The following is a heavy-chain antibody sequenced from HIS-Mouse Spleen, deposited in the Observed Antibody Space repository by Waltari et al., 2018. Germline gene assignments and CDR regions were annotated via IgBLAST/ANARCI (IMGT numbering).Heavy chain of an antibody. CDR3: AREIPYSSSWYDWYFDL. CDR1: GGSISSSSYY. D-gene: IGHD6-13*01. CDR2: IYYSVST. Sequence: QLQLQESGPGLVKPSETLSLTCTVSGGSISSSSYYWGWIRQPPGKGLEWIGSIYYSVSTYYNPSLKSRVTISVDTSKNQFSLKLSFVTAADTAVYYCAREIPYSSSWYDWYFDLWGRGTLVTVSS. J-gene: IGHJ2*01. V-gene: IGHV4-39*07.